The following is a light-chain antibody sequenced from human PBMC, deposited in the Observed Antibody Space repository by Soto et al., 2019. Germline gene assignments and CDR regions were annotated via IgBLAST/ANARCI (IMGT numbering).Light chain of an antibody. CDR2: GAS. CDR1: QSVSSNY. CDR3: QQYGSSYPWT. Sequence: IVFTQAPGILSLSPGERATLSCRASQSVSSNYLAWYQQKPGQAPRLLIYGASSRATGIPDRFSGSGSGTDFTLTIRRPEPEDFAVYYCQQYGSSYPWTFGQGTKVDIK. J-gene: IGKJ1*01. V-gene: IGKV3-20*01.